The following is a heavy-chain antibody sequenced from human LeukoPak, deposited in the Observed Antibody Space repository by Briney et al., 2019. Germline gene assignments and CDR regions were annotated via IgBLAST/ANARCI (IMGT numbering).Heavy chain of an antibody. Sequence: PGGSLRLSCAAFGFTFSSYSMNWVRQAPGKGLEWVSSISSSSSYIYYADSVKGRFTISRDNAKNSLYLKMNSLRAEDTAVYYCARAAGLYSSGWYFDYWGQGTLVTVSS. CDR2: ISSSSSYI. J-gene: IGHJ4*02. V-gene: IGHV3-21*01. D-gene: IGHD6-19*01. CDR3: ARAAGLYSSGWYFDY. CDR1: GFTFSSYS.